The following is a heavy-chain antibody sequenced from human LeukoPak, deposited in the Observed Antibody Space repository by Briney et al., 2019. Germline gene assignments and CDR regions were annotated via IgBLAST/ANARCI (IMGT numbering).Heavy chain of an antibody. CDR1: GFTFSSYS. D-gene: IGHD3-22*01. Sequence: GGSLRLSCAASGFTFSSYSMNWVRQAPGKGREWVGFIRSKAYGGTTEYAASVKGRFTISRDDSKSIAYLQMNSLKTEDTAVYYCARVRGYSSGYRYFDYWGQGTLVTVSS. CDR2: IRSKAYGGTT. V-gene: IGHV3-49*04. J-gene: IGHJ4*02. CDR3: ARVRGYSSGYRYFDY.